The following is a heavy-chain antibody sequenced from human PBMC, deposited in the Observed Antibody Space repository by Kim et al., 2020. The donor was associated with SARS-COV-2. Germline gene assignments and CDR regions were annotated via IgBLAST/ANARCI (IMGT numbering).Heavy chain of an antibody. CDR2: INPSGGST. Sequence: ASVKVSCKASGYTFTSYYMHWVRQAPGQGLEWMGIINPSGGSTSYAQKFQGRVTMTRDTSTSTVYMELSSLRSEDTAVYYCARDFGYSGYDFIYYYYYYGMDVWGQGTTVTVSS. V-gene: IGHV1-46*01. J-gene: IGHJ6*02. D-gene: IGHD5-12*01. CDR3: ARDFGYSGYDFIYYYYYYGMDV. CDR1: GYTFTSYY.